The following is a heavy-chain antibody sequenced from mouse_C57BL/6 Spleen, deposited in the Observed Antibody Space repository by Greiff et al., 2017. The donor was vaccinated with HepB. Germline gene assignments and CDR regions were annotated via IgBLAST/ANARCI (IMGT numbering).Heavy chain of an antibody. J-gene: IGHJ4*01. CDR2: ISSGSSTI. CDR3: ARRLRIYYAMDY. D-gene: IGHD1-1*01. CDR1: GFTFSDYG. V-gene: IGHV5-17*01. Sequence: EVKLMESGGGLVKPGGSLKLSCAASGFTFSDYGMHWVRQAPEKGLEWVAYISSGSSTIYYADTVMGRFTISRDNAKNTLFLQMTSLRSEDTAMYYCARRLRIYYAMDYWGQGTSVTVSS.